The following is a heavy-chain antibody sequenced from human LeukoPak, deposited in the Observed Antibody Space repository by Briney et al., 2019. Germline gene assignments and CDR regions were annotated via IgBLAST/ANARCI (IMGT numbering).Heavy chain of an antibody. Sequence: SETLSLTCAVYGWSFSGYYWSWIRQPPGKGLEWIGEINHSGSTNYNPSLKSRVTISVDTSKNQFSLKLSSVTAADTAVYYCARGKMGNPARPQRRNWFDPWGQGTLVTVSS. V-gene: IGHV4-34*01. D-gene: IGHD1-14*01. CDR2: INHSGST. J-gene: IGHJ5*02. CDR3: ARGKMGNPARPQRRNWFDP. CDR1: GWSFSGYY.